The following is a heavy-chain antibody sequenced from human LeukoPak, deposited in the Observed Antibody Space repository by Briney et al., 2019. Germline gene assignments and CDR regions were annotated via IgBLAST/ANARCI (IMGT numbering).Heavy chain of an antibody. Sequence: GGSLRLSCAASGFTFSSHGMHWVRQAPGKGLEWVAFIQYDGSNKKYADAVKGRFTISRDNSKNTLSLQMNSLRAEDTAVYYCAAEGRIAAEVAFDIWGQGTMVTVSS. CDR3: AAEGRIAAEVAFDI. J-gene: IGHJ3*02. CDR2: IQYDGSNK. D-gene: IGHD6-13*01. CDR1: GFTFSSHG. V-gene: IGHV3-30*02.